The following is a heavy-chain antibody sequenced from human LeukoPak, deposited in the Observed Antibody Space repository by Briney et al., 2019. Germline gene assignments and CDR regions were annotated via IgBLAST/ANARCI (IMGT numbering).Heavy chain of an antibody. CDR3: ARGIVGPTYFDY. Sequence: PSETLSLTCVVYSRSFSGYFWSWIRQPPGKGLEWIGEINRSGSTNYNPSLKSRVTISVDTSKNQFSLKLSSVTAADTAVYYCARGIVGPTYFDYWGQGTLVTVSS. D-gene: IGHD1-26*01. CDR2: INRSGST. CDR1: SRSFSGYF. V-gene: IGHV4-34*01. J-gene: IGHJ4*02.